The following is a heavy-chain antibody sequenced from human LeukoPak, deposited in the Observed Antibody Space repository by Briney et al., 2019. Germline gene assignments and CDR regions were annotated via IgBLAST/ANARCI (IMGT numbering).Heavy chain of an antibody. CDR1: NYSISSGYY. D-gene: IGHD3-16*02. CDR2: VYHSGST. V-gene: IGHV4-38-2*01. CDR3: ARHRRWDDYVWGSYPQSWFDP. Sequence: ASETLSLTCAVSNYSISSGYYWGWTRQPPGKGLEWIASVYHSGSTNYNPSLKSRVTISVDTSKNQFSLKLSSVTAADTAVYYCARHRRWDDYVWGSYPQSWFDPWGQGTLVTVSS. J-gene: IGHJ5*02.